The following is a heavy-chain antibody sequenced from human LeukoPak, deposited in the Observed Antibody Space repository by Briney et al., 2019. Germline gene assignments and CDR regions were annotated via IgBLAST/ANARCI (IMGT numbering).Heavy chain of an antibody. J-gene: IGHJ6*02. CDR2: IYSGGST. CDR3: AREGVGWFGELDGFYGMDV. V-gene: IGHV3-66*01. Sequence: PGGSLRLCCAASGFTVSSNYMSWVRQAPGKGLEWVSVIYSGGSTYYADSVKGRFTISRDNSKNTLYLQMNSLRAEDTAVYYCAREGVGWFGELDGFYGMDVWGQGTTVTVSS. CDR1: GFTVSSNY. D-gene: IGHD3-10*01.